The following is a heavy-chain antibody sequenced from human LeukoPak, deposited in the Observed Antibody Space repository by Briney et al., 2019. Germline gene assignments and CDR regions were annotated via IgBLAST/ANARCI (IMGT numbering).Heavy chain of an antibody. CDR1: GGSISSGGYY. J-gene: IGHJ6*02. CDR2: IYYSGST. D-gene: IGHD6-13*01. Sequence: SETLSLTCTVSGGSISSGGYYWSWIRQHPGKGLEWIGYIYYSGSTYYNPSLKSRVTISVDTSKNQFSLKLSSVTAADTAVYYCARAYSSSWETYYYYYGMDVWGQGTTVTVSS. V-gene: IGHV4-31*03. CDR3: ARAYSSSWETYYYYYGMDV.